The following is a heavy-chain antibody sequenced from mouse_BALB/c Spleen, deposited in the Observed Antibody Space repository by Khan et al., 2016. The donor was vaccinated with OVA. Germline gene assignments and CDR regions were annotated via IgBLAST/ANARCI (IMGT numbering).Heavy chain of an antibody. CDR1: GYTFTSYT. CDR3: VRDGAYYRIGGWVAY. V-gene: IGHV1-4*01. CDR2: INPSNGYT. D-gene: IGHD2-14*01. J-gene: IGHJ3*01. Sequence: QVQLKQSGAELARPGASVKMSCKASGYTFTSYTIHWVKLRPGQGLEWIGYINPSNGYTNYNQKFKDKATLIADKSSTTAYMQLSSLTADDSAVYDGVRDGAYYRIGGWVAYWGQGTLDTGSA.